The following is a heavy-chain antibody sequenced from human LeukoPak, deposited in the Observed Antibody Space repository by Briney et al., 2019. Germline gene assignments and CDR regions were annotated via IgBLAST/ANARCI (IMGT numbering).Heavy chain of an antibody. CDR1: GFTFSNYA. CDR2: VSYDGSNK. CDR3: ATIGDRRSGELYRIDY. Sequence: GRSLRLSCAATGFTFSNYAMHWVRQAPGKGLEWVAVVSYDGSNKYYADSVKGRFTISRDNSKNTLYLQMNSLRAEDAAVYYCATIGDRRSGELYRIDYWGQGTLVTVSS. J-gene: IGHJ4*02. V-gene: IGHV3-30-3*01. D-gene: IGHD1-26*01.